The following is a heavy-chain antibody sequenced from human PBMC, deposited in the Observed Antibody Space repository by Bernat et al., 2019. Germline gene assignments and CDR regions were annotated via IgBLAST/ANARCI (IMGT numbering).Heavy chain of an antibody. Sequence: QVQLQESGPGLVKPSETLSLTCAASGFSISSGYYWGWIRQPPGKGLEWIGSIYHSGSTYYNPSLKSRVTISVDTSKNPFSLKLSSVTAADSAVYCCTRVRGLVTGGYYMDVWGKGTTVTVSS. D-gene: IGHD3-16*01. CDR1: GFSISSGYY. CDR2: IYHSGST. CDR3: TRVRGLVTGGYYMDV. V-gene: IGHV4-38-2*01. J-gene: IGHJ6*03.